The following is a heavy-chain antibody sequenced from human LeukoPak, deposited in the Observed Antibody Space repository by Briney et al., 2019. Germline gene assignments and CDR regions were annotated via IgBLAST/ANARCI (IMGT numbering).Heavy chain of an antibody. CDR3: ARRPPPTLFDY. V-gene: IGHV4-39*01. J-gene: IGHJ4*02. Sequence: SETLSLTCTVSGGSISSSSYYWGWIRQPPGKGLEWIGSIYYSGSTYYNPSLKSRVTISVDTSKNQFSLKLSSVTAADTAVYYCARRPPPTLFDYWGQGTLVTVSS. CDR1: GGSISSSSYY. CDR2: IYYSGST.